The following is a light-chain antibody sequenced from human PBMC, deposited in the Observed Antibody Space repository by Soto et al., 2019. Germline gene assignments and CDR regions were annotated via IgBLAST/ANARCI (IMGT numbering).Light chain of an antibody. J-gene: IGLJ1*01. V-gene: IGLV2-11*01. CDR2: DVS. CDR1: SSDVGGYNY. CDR3: CSYVGRNTYF. Sequence: QSALTQPRSASGSPGQSITISCTGTSSDVGGYNYVSWYQQHPAKAPKLIIFDVSKRPSGVPNRFSGSKSGNTASLTISGLRAEDEDEYYCCSYVGRNTYFFGTGTKLTVL.